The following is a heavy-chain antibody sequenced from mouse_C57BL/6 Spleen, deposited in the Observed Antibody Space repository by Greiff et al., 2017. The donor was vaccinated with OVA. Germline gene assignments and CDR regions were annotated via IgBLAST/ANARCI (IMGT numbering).Heavy chain of an antibody. D-gene: IGHD1-3*01. CDR3: ARLESSSCAMEY. V-gene: IGHV1-42*01. CDR1: GYSFTGYY. J-gene: IGHJ4*01. Sequence: VQLQQSGPELVKPGASVKISCKASGYSFTGYYMNWVKQSPEKSLEWIGAINPSTGGTTYNQKFKAKATLTVDKSSSTACMQLKSLTSEDSAGYYCARLESSSCAMEYWGKGTSVTVSS. CDR2: INPSTGGT.